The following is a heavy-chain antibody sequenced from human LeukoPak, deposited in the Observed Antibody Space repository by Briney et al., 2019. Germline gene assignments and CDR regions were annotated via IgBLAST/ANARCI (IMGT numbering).Heavy chain of an antibody. CDR2: INPSSGST. D-gene: IGHD5-24*01. CDR3: ARARSDEDGYNYYFDY. CDR1: GYTFTSYY. V-gene: IGHV1-46*01. J-gene: IGHJ4*02. Sequence: ASVKVSCKASGYTFTSYYMHWVRQAPGQGLEWMGIINPSSGSTSYAQKFQGRVTMTRDTSTSTVYMELSSLRSEDTAVYYCARARSDEDGYNYYFDYWGQGTLVTVSS.